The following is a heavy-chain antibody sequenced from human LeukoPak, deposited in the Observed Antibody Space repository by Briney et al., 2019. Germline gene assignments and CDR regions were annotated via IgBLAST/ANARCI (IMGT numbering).Heavy chain of an antibody. Sequence: ASVKVSCKASGYTFTSYYIHWLRQAPGQGLEWMGIINPSGGTTVYAQNFQGRVIMTRDTSTSTVHMDLSSLRSEDAAVYYCAREPRPVGATSFGYYFDYWGQGTLVTVSS. D-gene: IGHD1-26*01. CDR2: INPSGGTT. CDR3: AREPRPVGATSFGYYFDY. J-gene: IGHJ4*02. V-gene: IGHV1-46*01. CDR1: GYTFTSYY.